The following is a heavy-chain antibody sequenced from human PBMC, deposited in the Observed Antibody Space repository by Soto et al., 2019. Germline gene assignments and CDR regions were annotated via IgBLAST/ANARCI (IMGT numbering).Heavy chain of an antibody. V-gene: IGHV4-38-2*01. CDR2: ISHSGRA. J-gene: IGHJ4*02. CDR3: ARGRSFRLVGVPLDS. Sequence: PSETLSLTCAVSGSSIGSSYYWGWIRQPPGKGLEWIGLISHSGRAISHPSFASRATISLDTTNNAFSLTLKSVTAADTAVYYCARGRSFRLVGVPLDSWGQGTLVTVSS. CDR1: GSSIGSSYY. D-gene: IGHD3-16*02.